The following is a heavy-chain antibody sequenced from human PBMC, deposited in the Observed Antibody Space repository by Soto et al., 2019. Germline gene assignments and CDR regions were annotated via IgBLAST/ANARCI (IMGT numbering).Heavy chain of an antibody. Sequence: GESLKISCAASGFTFSSYAMHWVRQAPGKGLEWVAVISYDGSNKYYADSVKGRFTISRDNSKNTLYLQMNSLRAEDTAVYYCARDYTLSSSWSDYFDYWGQGTLVTVSS. CDR2: ISYDGSNK. CDR3: ARDYTLSSSWSDYFDY. D-gene: IGHD6-13*01. V-gene: IGHV3-30*04. CDR1: GFTFSSYA. J-gene: IGHJ4*02.